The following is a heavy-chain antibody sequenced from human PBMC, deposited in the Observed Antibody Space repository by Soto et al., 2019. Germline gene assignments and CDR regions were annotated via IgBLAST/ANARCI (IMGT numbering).Heavy chain of an antibody. CDR1: GFNFSSNA. D-gene: IGHD6-6*01. CDR2: ISGSGEKT. CDR3: ARLPGDTAPRPDY. J-gene: IGHJ4*02. V-gene: IGHV3-23*01. Sequence: GGSLRLSCVASGFNFSSNAMSCVRQAPGKGLQWVSTISGSGEKTYYADSVKGRFTISSDRSKNTLYLQMDSLRADDTAVYYCARLPGDTAPRPDYWGQGTMVTVSS.